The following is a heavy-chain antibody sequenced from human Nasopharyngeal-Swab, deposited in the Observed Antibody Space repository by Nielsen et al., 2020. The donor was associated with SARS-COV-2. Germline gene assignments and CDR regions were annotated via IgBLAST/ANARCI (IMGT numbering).Heavy chain of an antibody. CDR3: ARDTSGSYHFGH. CDR1: GYTFTDYF. J-gene: IGHJ4*02. D-gene: IGHD1-26*01. V-gene: IGHV1-2*04. Sequence: ASVKVSCKPSGYTFTDYFIHWVRQAPGQGPEWMGWINPNSGVTKYAQKFQGWVTMTRDTSISTAYIEITRLKADDTAIYYCARDTSGSYHFGHWGLGTLVTVSS. CDR2: INPNSGVT.